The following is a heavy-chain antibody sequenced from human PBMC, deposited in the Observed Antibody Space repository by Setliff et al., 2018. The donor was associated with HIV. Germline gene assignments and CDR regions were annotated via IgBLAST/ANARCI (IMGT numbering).Heavy chain of an antibody. J-gene: IGHJ4*02. CDR3: AREAEPYYYDSSGYYPYYFDY. CDR2: INPSGGST. V-gene: IGHV1-46*03. D-gene: IGHD3-22*01. CDR1: GYTFTSYY. Sequence: GASVKVSCKASGYTFTSYYLHWVRQAPGQGLEWMGIINPSGGSTTYAQKFQGRVTMTRDTSASTVYMELSSLRSEDTAVYYCAREAEPYYYDSSGYYPYYFDYWGQGTLVTVSS.